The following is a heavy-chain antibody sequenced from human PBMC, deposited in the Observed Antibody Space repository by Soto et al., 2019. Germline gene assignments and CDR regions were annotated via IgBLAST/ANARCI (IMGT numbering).Heavy chain of an antibody. CDR3: ARGSKWLLPYDY. CDR1: GFTFSSYA. J-gene: IGHJ4*02. D-gene: IGHD3-22*01. V-gene: IGHV3-30-3*01. Sequence: QVQLVESGGGVVQPGRSLRLSCAASGFTFSSYAMHWVRQAPGKGLEWVAVISYDGSNKYYADSVKGRFTISGDNSKNTLYLQMNSLRAEDTAVYYCARGSKWLLPYDYWGQGTLVTVSS. CDR2: ISYDGSNK.